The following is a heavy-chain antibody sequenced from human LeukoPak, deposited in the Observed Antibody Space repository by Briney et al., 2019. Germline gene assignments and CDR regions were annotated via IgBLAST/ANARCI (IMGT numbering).Heavy chain of an antibody. D-gene: IGHD2-15*01. Sequence: GTSLRLSCSASGFTFSNYAMHWVRQASGRGLEWVAVISFDGRNTHYADSLKGRFTISRDKSKNTLYLEMSGLRPEDTAVYYCARDAYCRGGSCYHFDYWGQGTLVTVSS. CDR1: GFTFSNYA. CDR3: ARDAYCRGGSCYHFDY. V-gene: IGHV3-30*04. CDR2: ISFDGRNT. J-gene: IGHJ4*02.